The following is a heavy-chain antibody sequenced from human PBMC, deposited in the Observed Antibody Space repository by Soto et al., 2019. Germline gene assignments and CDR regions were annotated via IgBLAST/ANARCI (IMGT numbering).Heavy chain of an antibody. Sequence: GGSLRLSCAASGFTFTTYAMSWIRQAPGKGLEWVSGITNSGGSTYYADSVKGRFTISRDNSKNTLYLQMSSLRAEDTAVYYCVKDGDSSGYYLYYFDYWGQGTQVTVSS. D-gene: IGHD3-22*01. CDR3: VKDGDSSGYYLYYFDY. CDR2: ITNSGGST. J-gene: IGHJ4*02. V-gene: IGHV3-23*01. CDR1: GFTFTTYA.